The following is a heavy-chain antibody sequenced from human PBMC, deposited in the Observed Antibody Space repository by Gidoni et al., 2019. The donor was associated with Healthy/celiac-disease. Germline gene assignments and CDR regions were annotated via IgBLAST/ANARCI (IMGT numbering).Heavy chain of an antibody. CDR1: GFTFSSYS. Sequence: EVQLVESGGGLVKPGGSLRLSCAASGFTFSSYSMNWVRQAPGKGLEWVSSISSSSSYIYYADSVKGRFTISRDNAKNSLYLQMNSLRAEDTAVYYCARAVSLPDPLVDYWGQGTLVTVSS. CDR2: ISSSSSYI. V-gene: IGHV3-21*01. J-gene: IGHJ4*02. CDR3: ARAVSLPDPLVDY. D-gene: IGHD1-1*01.